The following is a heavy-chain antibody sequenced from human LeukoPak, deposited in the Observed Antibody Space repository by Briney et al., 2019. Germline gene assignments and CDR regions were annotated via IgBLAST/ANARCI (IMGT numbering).Heavy chain of an antibody. V-gene: IGHV3-30*18. Sequence: GGSLRLSCAASGFIFNNYWMSWVRQAPGKGLEWVAVISYDGGNKYYADTVKGRFTISRDNSKNTLYLQMNSLRAEDTAVYYCAKDCSSTSCNPTPTDWGQGTLVTVSS. CDR3: AKDCSSTSCNPTPTD. J-gene: IGHJ4*02. CDR2: ISYDGGNK. CDR1: GFIFNNYW. D-gene: IGHD2-2*01.